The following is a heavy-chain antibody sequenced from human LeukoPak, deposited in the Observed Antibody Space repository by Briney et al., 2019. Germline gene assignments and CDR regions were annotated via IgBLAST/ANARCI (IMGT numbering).Heavy chain of an antibody. Sequence: SETLSLTCTVSGGSISSGSYYWSWIRQPAGKGLEWIGRIYTSGSTNYNPSLKSRVTISVGTSKNQFSLKLSSVTAADTAVYYCARDYYGSGSYAYYYYYMDVWGKGTTVTVSS. D-gene: IGHD3-10*01. CDR2: IYTSGST. CDR3: ARDYYGSGSYAYYYYYMDV. V-gene: IGHV4-61*02. CDR1: GGSISSGSYY. J-gene: IGHJ6*03.